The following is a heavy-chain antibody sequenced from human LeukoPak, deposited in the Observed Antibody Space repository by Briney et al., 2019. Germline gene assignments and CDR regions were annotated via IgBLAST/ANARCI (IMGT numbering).Heavy chain of an antibody. J-gene: IGHJ4*02. CDR2: IYPGDSDT. V-gene: IGHV5-51*01. Sequence: GESLQISCQGSGYSFTSYWIGWVRPMPGKGLEWMGIIYPGDSDTRYSPSFQGQVTISADKSISTAYLQWSSLKASDTAMYYCATPRAAAGTFDYWGQGTLVTVSS. CDR1: GYSFTSYW. CDR3: ATPRAAAGTFDY. D-gene: IGHD6-13*01.